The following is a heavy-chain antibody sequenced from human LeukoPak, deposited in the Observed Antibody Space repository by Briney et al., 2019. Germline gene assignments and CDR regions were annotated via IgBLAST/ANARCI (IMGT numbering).Heavy chain of an antibody. CDR3: ARVQVAGYFDY. V-gene: IGHV4-59*01. CDR1: GGSISSYY. Sequence: SETLSLTCTVSGGSISSYYWSWIRQPPGKGPEWIGYIYYSGSTNYNPSLKSRVTISVDTSKNQFSLKLSSVTAADTAVYYCARVQVAGYFDYWGQGTLVTVSS. CDR2: IYYSGST. J-gene: IGHJ4*02. D-gene: IGHD6-19*01.